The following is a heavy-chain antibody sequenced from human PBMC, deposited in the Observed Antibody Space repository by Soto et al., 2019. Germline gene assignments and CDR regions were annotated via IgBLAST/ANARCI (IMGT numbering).Heavy chain of an antibody. CDR3: ARGYDDLNTIFGVVTDPVTDYYGMDV. Sequence: ASVKVSCKASGYTFTGYYMHWVRQAPGQGLEWMGWINPNSGGTNYAQKFQGWVTMTRDTSISTAYMELSRLRSDDTAVYYCARGYDDLNTIFGVVTDPVTDYYGMDVWGQGTTVTVSS. J-gene: IGHJ6*02. D-gene: IGHD3-3*01. CDR1: GYTFTGYY. V-gene: IGHV1-2*04. CDR2: INPNSGGT.